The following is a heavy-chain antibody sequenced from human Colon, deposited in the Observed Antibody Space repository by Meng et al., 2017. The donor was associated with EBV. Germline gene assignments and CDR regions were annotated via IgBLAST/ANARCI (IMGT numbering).Heavy chain of an antibody. V-gene: IGHV4-39*07. CDR1: GDSISGSGDY. Sequence: QPQLQESGPGLGRPSETLSLPCSVSGDSISGSGDYWGWVRQPPGKGLEWIGNIYYTGSTYYNPSLKSRVTISVDTSKNQFSLKVTSMTAADTAVYYCARDGPLLWGPGTLVTVSS. CDR2: IYYTGST. J-gene: IGHJ4*02. CDR3: ARDGPLL.